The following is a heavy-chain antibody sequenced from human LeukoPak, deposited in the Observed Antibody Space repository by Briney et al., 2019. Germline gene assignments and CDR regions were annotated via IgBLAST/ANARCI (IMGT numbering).Heavy chain of an antibody. Sequence: SETLSLTCTVSGGSVSSGSYYWSWIRQPPGKGLEWIGYIYYSGSTNYNPSLKSRVTISVDTSKNQFSLKLSSVTAADTAVYYCANLNPPHLVVVPAASPTWGQGTLVTVSS. CDR3: ANLNPPHLVVVPAASPT. J-gene: IGHJ5*02. V-gene: IGHV4-61*01. CDR1: GGSVSSGSYY. D-gene: IGHD2-2*01. CDR2: IYYSGST.